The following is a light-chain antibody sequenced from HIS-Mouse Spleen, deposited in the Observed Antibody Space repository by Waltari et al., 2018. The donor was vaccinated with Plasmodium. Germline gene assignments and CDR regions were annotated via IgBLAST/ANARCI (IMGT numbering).Light chain of an antibody. V-gene: IGKV1D-8*02. CDR3: QQYYSFPFT. J-gene: IGKJ2*01. CDR2: AAS. Sequence: AIWLTRPPSLCPASPGNRVPISCRLSQAISSYSAWYQQKPGKAPELLIYAASTLQIVVPSRFGGGGSGTDFILTISCRRSEVLTTYYFQQYYSFPFTFGHGTKVEIK. CDR1: QAISSY.